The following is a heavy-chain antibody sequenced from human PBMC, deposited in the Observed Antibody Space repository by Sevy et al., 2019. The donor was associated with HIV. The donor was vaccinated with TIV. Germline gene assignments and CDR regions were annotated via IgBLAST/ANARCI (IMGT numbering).Heavy chain of an antibody. CDR2: IKQDGSEK. Sequence: GGSLRLSCAASEFTFSAYWMTWIRQAPGKGLEWVANIKQDGSEKYYGDSVKGRFTISRDNAKNSLYLQMNSLRVEDTTVYYCASGGALDYWGQGTLVTVSS. J-gene: IGHJ4*02. D-gene: IGHD1-26*01. CDR1: EFTFSAYW. CDR3: ASGGALDY. V-gene: IGHV3-7*01.